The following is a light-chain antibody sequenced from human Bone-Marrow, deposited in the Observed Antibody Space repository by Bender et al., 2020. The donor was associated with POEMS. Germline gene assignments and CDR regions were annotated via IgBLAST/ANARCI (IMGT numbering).Light chain of an antibody. CDR2: KHD. CDR1: SSNIGSNY. J-gene: IGLJ2*01. V-gene: IGLV1-47*01. Sequence: QSVLTQPPSVSGTPGQRVTISCSGSSSNIGSNYVYWYQQLPGTAPKLLVYKHDQRPSGVPDRFSASKSGTSASLAISGLRSEDEADYYCAAWDDSLSGLVVFGGGTKLIVL. CDR3: AAWDDSLSGLVV.